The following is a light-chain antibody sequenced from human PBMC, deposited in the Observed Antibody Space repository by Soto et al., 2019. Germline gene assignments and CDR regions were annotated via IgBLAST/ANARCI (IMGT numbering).Light chain of an antibody. CDR1: QSVSSY. V-gene: IGKV3-11*01. CDR3: QQRSNWHPIT. CDR2: GAS. Sequence: EILFTQSPATLSLSPGERATLSCRASQSVSSYLAWYQQKPGQAPRLLIYGASTRANGIPARFSGSVSGTDFILTISSLEPEDFSVYYCQQRSNWHPITFGQGTRLEI. J-gene: IGKJ5*01.